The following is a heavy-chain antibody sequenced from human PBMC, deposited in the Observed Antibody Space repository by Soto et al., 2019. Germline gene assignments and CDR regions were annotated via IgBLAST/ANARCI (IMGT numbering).Heavy chain of an antibody. V-gene: IGHV3-21*01. D-gene: IGHD6-19*01. CDR1: GFTFSSYS. CDR3: AREAVAGTTGYGMDV. J-gene: IGHJ6*02. Sequence: LRLSCAASGFTFSSYSMNWVRQAPGKGLEWVSSISSSSSYIYYADSVKGRFTISRDNAKNSLYLQMNSLRAEDTAVHYCAREAVAGTTGYGMDVWGQGTTVTVSS. CDR2: ISSSSSYI.